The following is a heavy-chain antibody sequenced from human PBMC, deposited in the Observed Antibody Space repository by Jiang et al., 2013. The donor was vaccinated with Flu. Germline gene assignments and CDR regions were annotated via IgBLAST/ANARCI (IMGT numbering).Heavy chain of an antibody. D-gene: IGHD3-22*01. CDR2: IYPGDSDT. Sequence: GAEVKKPGESLKISCKGSGYSFTSYWIGWVRQMPGKGLEWMGIIYPGDSDTRYSPSFQGQVTISADKSISTAYLQWSSLKASDTAMYYCARPGYYDSSGEEAFDIWGQGTMVTVSS. V-gene: IGHV5-51*01. CDR3: ARPGYYDSSGEEAFDI. J-gene: IGHJ3*02. CDR1: GYSFTSYW.